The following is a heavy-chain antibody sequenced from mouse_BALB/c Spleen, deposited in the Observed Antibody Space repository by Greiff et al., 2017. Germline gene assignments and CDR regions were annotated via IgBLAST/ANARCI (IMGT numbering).Heavy chain of an antibody. J-gene: IGHJ1*01. Sequence: QVQLQQSGAELVKPGASVKISCKATGYTFTSYWIEWVKQRPGHGLEWIGDILPGSGSTNYNEKFKGKATFTAATSSNTAYMQLSSLTSADAAVDYCAGWGYGSSYWYFDDWGAGTTVTVSS. V-gene: IGHV1-9*01. CDR1: GYTFTSYW. CDR3: AGWGYGSSYWYFDD. D-gene: IGHD1-1*01. CDR2: ILPGSGST.